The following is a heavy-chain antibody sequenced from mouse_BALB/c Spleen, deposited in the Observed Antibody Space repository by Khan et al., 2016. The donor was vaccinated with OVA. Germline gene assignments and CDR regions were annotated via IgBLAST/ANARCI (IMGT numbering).Heavy chain of an antibody. J-gene: IGHJ2*01. D-gene: IGHD1-1*01. Sequence: VQLQQSGAELVTAGASVKMSCKASGYTFTSYWMHWVKQRLGQGLEWFAETNPTNGRTYYNEKFKSKATLTVDKSSSTAYMLLSRPTFEASAVYYCARSKKIGATYFDYWGQGTTLTVSA. V-gene: IGHV1S81*02. CDR2: TNPTNGRT. CDR1: GYTFTSYW. CDR3: ARSKKIGATYFDY.